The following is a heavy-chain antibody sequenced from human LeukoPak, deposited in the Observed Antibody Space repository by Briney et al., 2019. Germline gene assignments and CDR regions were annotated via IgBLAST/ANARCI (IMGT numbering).Heavy chain of an antibody. CDR1: GFTFSRYS. Sequence: GGSLRLSCAASGFTFSRYSMNWVRQAPGKGLEWVSSISSSSSYIYYADSVKGRFTISRDNAKNSLYLQVNSLRAEDTAVYYCASQDRGGYDGPVDYWGQGTLVTVSS. V-gene: IGHV3-21*01. CDR2: ISSSSSYI. J-gene: IGHJ4*02. D-gene: IGHD5-12*01. CDR3: ASQDRGGYDGPVDY.